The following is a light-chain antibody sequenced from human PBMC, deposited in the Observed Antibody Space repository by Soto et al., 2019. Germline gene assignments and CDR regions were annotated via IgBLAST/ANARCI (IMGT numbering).Light chain of an antibody. V-gene: IGKV3-15*01. CDR3: QQYNNWPPWT. CDR2: GAS. J-gene: IGKJ1*01. Sequence: EIAMTQSPATLSVSPGERATLSCRASQSVSSNLAWYQQKPGQAPRLLIYGASTRATGIPARFSGSGSGTEFTLTIGSLQSEDFAVYYCQQYNNWPPWTFGQGTKVEIK. CDR1: QSVSSN.